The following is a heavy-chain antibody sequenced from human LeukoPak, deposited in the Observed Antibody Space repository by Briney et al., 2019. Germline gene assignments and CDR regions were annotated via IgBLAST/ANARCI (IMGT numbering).Heavy chain of an antibody. CDR3: ARDSNWAFDS. CDR1: GYRFSSNH. D-gene: IGHD1-1*01. Sequence: ASVKVSCKASGYRFSSNHMHWVRQAPGQGLEWMGVIKSGGGGTTYAQKFQGRIALTRNTSTTTFYMDLNNLRFEYTAVYDCARDSNWAFDSWGQGTLVTVSS. V-gene: IGHV1-46*01. CDR2: IKSGGGGT. J-gene: IGHJ4*02.